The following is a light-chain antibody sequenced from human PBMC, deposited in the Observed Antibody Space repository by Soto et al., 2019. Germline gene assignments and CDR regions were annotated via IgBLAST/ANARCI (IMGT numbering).Light chain of an antibody. V-gene: IGKV3-15*01. CDR2: DAS. J-gene: IGKJ4*01. CDR1: RRFRRT. Sequence: EMVLPKSPATLSFSPGDGPTLSSGAVRRFRRTLAWWQQKPGQAPSFLIYDASTRAPGIPARFSGSVSGTEFTLTISSLQSEDFAIYYCQQYNNWPLTFGGGTKVEIK. CDR3: QQYNNWPLT.